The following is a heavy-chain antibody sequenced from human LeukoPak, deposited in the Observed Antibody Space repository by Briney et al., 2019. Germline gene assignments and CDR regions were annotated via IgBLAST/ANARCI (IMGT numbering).Heavy chain of an antibody. D-gene: IGHD1-26*01. V-gene: IGHV3-48*01. Sequence: GGSLRLSCAASGFTFSSYNMNWVRQAPGKGLEWVSYISSSSSTIYYADSVKGRFTISRDNAKKSLYLQMNSLRAEDTAVYYCVRLTVGAGSWGQRTLVTVSS. CDR2: ISSSSSTI. CDR3: VRLTVGAGS. J-gene: IGHJ5*02. CDR1: GFTFSSYN.